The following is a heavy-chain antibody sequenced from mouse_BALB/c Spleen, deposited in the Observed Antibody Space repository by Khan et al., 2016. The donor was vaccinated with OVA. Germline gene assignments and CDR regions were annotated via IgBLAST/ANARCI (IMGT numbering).Heavy chain of an antibody. CDR2: IWAGGST. D-gene: IGHD1-3*01. Sequence: QVQLKESGPGLVAPSQSLSITCTVSGFSLTSYGVHWVRQPPGQGLEWLGVIWAGGSTNYNSALMSRLSIRKDNSKSQVCLKMNGLQAEDTAMYYCARLEDIWGQGTTLTVSS. CDR3: ARLEDI. CDR1: GFSLTSYG. J-gene: IGHJ2*01. V-gene: IGHV2-9*02.